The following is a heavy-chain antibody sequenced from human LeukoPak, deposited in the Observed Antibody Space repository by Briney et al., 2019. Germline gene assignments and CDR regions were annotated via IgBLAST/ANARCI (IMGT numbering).Heavy chain of an antibody. Sequence: GASVKVSCKASGYTFTSYAMNWVRQAPGQGLEWMGWVNTNTGNPTYAQGFTGRFVFSLDTSVSTAYLQISSLKAEDTAVYYCARAIPVLRFLEWLSPGDAFDIWGQGTMVTVSS. D-gene: IGHD3-3*01. CDR2: VNTNTGNP. J-gene: IGHJ3*02. CDR3: ARAIPVLRFLEWLSPGDAFDI. CDR1: GYTFTSYA. V-gene: IGHV7-4-1*02.